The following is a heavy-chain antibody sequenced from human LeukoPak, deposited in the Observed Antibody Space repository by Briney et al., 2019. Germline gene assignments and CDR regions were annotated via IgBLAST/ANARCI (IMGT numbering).Heavy chain of an antibody. Sequence: PGGSLRLSCAASGFTFSSYSMNWVRQAPGKGLEWVSSISSSSSYIYYADSVKGRFTFSRDNSKNTLYLQMNSLRAEDTAVYYCARPGPDAFDIWGQGTMVTVSS. V-gene: IGHV3-21*01. CDR2: ISSSSSYI. CDR3: ARPGPDAFDI. J-gene: IGHJ3*02. CDR1: GFTFSSYS.